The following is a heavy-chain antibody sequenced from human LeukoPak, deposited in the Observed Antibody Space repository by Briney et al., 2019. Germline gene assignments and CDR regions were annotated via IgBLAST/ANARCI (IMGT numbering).Heavy chain of an antibody. CDR3: AKDWVGATDGMYWDY. CDR2: IRYDGSNK. D-gene: IGHD1-26*01. CDR1: GFTFSSYG. V-gene: IGHV3-30*02. J-gene: IGHJ4*02. Sequence: GGSLRLSCAASGFTFSSYGMHWVRQAPGKGLELVTFIRYDGSNKYYADSVKGRFTISRDNSKNTLYLQMNSLRAEDTAVYYCAKDWVGATDGMYWDYWGQGTLVTVSS.